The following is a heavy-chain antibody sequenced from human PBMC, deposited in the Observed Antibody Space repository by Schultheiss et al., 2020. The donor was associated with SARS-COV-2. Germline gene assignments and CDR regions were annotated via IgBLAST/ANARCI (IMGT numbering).Heavy chain of an antibody. Sequence: GESLKISCAASGFTFSSYAMSWVRQAPGKGLEWVSYISSSGSTIYYADSVKGRFTISRDNVKNSLYLQVNSLRAEDTAMYYCARCLDQELYLGGFDYWGQGTLVTVAS. V-gene: IGHV3-48*04. J-gene: IGHJ4*02. D-gene: IGHD2-2*02. CDR2: ISSSGSTI. CDR1: GFTFSSYA. CDR3: ARCLDQELYLGGFDY.